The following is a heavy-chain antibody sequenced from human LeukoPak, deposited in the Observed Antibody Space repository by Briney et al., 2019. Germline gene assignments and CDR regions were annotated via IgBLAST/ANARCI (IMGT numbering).Heavy chain of an antibody. CDR2: INPNSGGT. J-gene: IGHJ4*02. CDR1: GYTFTGDY. V-gene: IGHV1-2*02. CDR3: ARVPRGYANKYFDY. D-gene: IGHD5-18*01. Sequence: ASVKVSCKASGYTFTGDYMHWVRQAPGQGLEWMGWINPNSGGTNYAQGFQGRVTMTRDTSIGTAYMELSRLRSDDTAVYYCARVPRGYANKYFDYWGQGTLVTVSS.